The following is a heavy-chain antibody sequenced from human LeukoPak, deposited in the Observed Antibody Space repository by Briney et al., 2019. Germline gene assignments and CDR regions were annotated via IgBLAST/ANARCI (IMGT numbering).Heavy chain of an antibody. CDR3: ARPQRSPTPTDAFDI. CDR2: INPSGGST. J-gene: IGHJ3*02. D-gene: IGHD2-2*01. Sequence: ASVKVSCKASGYTFTSYYMHWVRQAPGQGLEWMGIINPSGGSTSYAQKFQGRVTMTRDMSTSTVYMELSSLRSEGTAVYYCARPQRSPTPTDAFDIWGQGKMVTVSS. V-gene: IGHV1-46*01. CDR1: GYTFTSYY.